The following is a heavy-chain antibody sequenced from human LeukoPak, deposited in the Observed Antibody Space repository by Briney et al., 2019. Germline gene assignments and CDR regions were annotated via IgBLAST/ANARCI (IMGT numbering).Heavy chain of an antibody. Sequence: GGSLRLSCAASGFTFSSYAMRWVRQAPGKGLEWVAVISYDGSNKYYADSVKGRFTISRDNSRNTLYLQMNRLRAEDTAVYYCAREEGGSGWYSYYYGMDVWGQGTTVTVSS. CDR1: GFTFSSYA. CDR3: AREEGGSGWYSYYYGMDV. J-gene: IGHJ6*02. D-gene: IGHD6-19*01. CDR2: ISYDGSNK. V-gene: IGHV3-30-3*01.